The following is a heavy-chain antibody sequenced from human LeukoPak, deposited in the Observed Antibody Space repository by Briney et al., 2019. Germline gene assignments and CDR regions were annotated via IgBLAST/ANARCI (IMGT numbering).Heavy chain of an antibody. V-gene: IGHV4-39*01. D-gene: IGHD5-12*01. Sequence: SETLSLTCTVSGGSISSSSYYWGWIRQPPGKGLEWIGSIYYSGSTYYNPSLKSRVTISVDTSKNQFSLRLSSVTAADTAVYYCARHSQATSNPLDYWGQGTLVTVSS. CDR1: GGSISSSSYY. J-gene: IGHJ4*02. CDR2: IYYSGST. CDR3: ARHSQATSNPLDY.